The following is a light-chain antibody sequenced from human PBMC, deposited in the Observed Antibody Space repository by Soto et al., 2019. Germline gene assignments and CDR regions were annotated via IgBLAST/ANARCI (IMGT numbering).Light chain of an antibody. Sequence: DIQMTQSPSTLSASVGDRVTITCRASQSISVWLAWYQQKAGKAPNLLIYKASRLESGVPSRFSGSGSETEFTLTISGLQPGDSATYYCQQYNSSSPTFGQGTKVEVK. CDR2: KAS. V-gene: IGKV1-5*03. CDR1: QSISVW. CDR3: QQYNSSSPT. J-gene: IGKJ1*01.